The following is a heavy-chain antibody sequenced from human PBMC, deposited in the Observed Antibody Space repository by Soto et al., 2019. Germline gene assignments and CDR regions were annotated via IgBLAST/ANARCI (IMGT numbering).Heavy chain of an antibody. D-gene: IGHD4-17*01. V-gene: IGHV4-59*08. J-gene: IGHJ6*02. CDR2: VYYTGDT. CDR1: SGPDRSHN. CDR3: VRQGIDYLHGLVDV. Sequence: QVQLQQSGPRLVKPSETLSLTCTVSSGPDRSHNWGWIRQPPGRGLEWIGYVYYTGDTAYNPSLRTXVXXSADTSTNDISLTLSSVTAADTAVYYCVRQGIDYLHGLVDVWGQGTTVSVSS.